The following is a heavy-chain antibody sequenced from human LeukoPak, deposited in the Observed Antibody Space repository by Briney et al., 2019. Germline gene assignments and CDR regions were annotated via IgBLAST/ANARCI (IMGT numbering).Heavy chain of an antibody. CDR1: GYSFTSYW. CDR3: ARHGGYSYGDLDY. V-gene: IGHV5-51*01. CDR2: IYPGDSDT. J-gene: IGHJ4*02. D-gene: IGHD5-18*01. Sequence: GASLKISCKGSGYSFTSYWIGWVRQLPGKGLEWMGIIYPGDSDTRYSPSFQGQVTISADKSISTAYLQWSSLKAPDTAMYYCARHGGYSYGDLDYWGQGTLVTVSS.